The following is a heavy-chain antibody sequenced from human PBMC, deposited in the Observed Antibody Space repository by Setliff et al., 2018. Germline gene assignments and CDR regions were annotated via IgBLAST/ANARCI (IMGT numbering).Heavy chain of an antibody. Sequence: PSETLSLTCTVSGGSISSYYWSWIRQPAGKGLEWIGRIYTSGSTNYNPSLKSRVTMSVDTSKNQFSLKLSSVTAADTAVYYCARVVPTARRGRLYYYYMDVWDKGATVTVSS. V-gene: IGHV4-4*07. D-gene: IGHD1-1*01. J-gene: IGHJ6*03. CDR2: IYTSGST. CDR3: ARVVPTARRGRLYYYYMDV. CDR1: GGSISSYY.